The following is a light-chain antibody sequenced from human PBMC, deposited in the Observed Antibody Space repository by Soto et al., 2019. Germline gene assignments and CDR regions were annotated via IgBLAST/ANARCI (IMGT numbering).Light chain of an antibody. Sequence: DIQMTQSPSSLSASVGDRVTITCRASQSISSYLNWYQQKPGQAPKLLIYAASSLQSGVPSRFSGSGSGPDFTLTISSLQPEDFATYYCQQSYSTPPTFGQGTKLEIK. CDR3: QQSYSTPPT. CDR1: QSISSY. CDR2: AAS. J-gene: IGKJ2*01. V-gene: IGKV1-39*01.